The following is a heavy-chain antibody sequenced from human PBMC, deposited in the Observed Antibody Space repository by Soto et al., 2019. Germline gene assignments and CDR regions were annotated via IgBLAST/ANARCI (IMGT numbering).Heavy chain of an antibody. CDR1: GFTFSNYG. V-gene: IGHV3-33*01. D-gene: IGHD6-19*01. Sequence: PGGSLRLSCAASGFTFSNYGMHWVRQAPGKGLERVAVIWYDGSNKYYADSVRGRFTISRDNSKNTLYLQMNSLRAEDTAVYYCARDQGIAVAGTGRFDPWGQGTLVTVSS. J-gene: IGHJ5*02. CDR3: ARDQGIAVAGTGRFDP. CDR2: IWYDGSNK.